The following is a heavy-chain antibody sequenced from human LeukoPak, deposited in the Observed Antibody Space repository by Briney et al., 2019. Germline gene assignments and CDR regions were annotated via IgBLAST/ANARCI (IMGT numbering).Heavy chain of an antibody. CDR2: IYYSGST. Sequence: SETLSLTCNVSGVSISTFYWTWIRQPPGRELEWIGYIYYSGSTNYNPSLKSRVTISVDTSKNQFSLKLSSVTAADTAVYYCARLRAYSYGYVRYYFDYWGQGTLVTVSS. CDR3: ARLRAYSYGYVRYYFDY. J-gene: IGHJ4*02. CDR1: GVSISTFY. D-gene: IGHD5-18*01. V-gene: IGHV4-59*12.